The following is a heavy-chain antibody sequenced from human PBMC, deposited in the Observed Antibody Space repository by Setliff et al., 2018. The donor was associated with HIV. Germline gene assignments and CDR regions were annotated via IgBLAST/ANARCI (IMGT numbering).Heavy chain of an antibody. Sequence: ASVKVSCKASGYTFTSYDISWVRQAPGQGLEWMGWISAYNGNTNYAQKLQGRVTMTTDTSTSTAYMELRSLISDDTAVYYCAREIGDYYDSSGYYPPTDYYYGMDVWGQGTTVTVSS. CDR2: ISAYNGNT. J-gene: IGHJ6*02. CDR3: AREIGDYYDSSGYYPPTDYYYGMDV. D-gene: IGHD3-22*01. CDR1: GYTFTSYD. V-gene: IGHV1-18*01.